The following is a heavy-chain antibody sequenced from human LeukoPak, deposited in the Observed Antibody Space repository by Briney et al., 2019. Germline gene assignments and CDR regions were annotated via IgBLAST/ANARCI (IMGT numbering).Heavy chain of an antibody. V-gene: IGHV3-74*01. J-gene: IGHJ4*02. CDR2: INSDGSST. Sequence: GGSLRLSCAASGFTFSSYWMSWVRQAPGKGLVWVSRINSDGSSTSYADSVKGRFTISRDNAKNTLYLQMNSLRAEDTAVYYCARASQKWELFDYWGQGTLVTVSS. D-gene: IGHD1-26*01. CDR1: GFTFSSYW. CDR3: ARASQKWELFDY.